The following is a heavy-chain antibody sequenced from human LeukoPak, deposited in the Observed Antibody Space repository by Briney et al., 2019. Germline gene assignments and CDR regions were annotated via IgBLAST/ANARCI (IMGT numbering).Heavy chain of an antibody. V-gene: IGHV3-23*01. CDR3: AKDGKIVTGYYATF. J-gene: IGHJ4*02. D-gene: IGHD3-9*01. CDR1: GFTFSSYA. Sequence: GGSLRLSCAASGFTFSSYAMSWVRQAPGRGLEWVSAISGSGGATYYADSVRGGFTISRNNSKNTLYLQMNRLRAESTAVYYCAKDGKIVTGYYATFGGQGTLVTVSS. CDR2: ISGSGGAT.